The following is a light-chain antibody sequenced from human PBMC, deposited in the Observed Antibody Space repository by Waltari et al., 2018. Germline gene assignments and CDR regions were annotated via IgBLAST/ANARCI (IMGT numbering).Light chain of an antibody. J-gene: IGLJ3*02. Sequence: QSALTQPASVSGSPGQSITISCPGTSSDLGGHNYFSWYQQHPGKAPKLVIFEVTTRPSGVSNRFSGSKSGNTASLTISGLQAEDEADYYCTSYTTSVTWVFGGGTKVTVL. CDR1: SSDLGGHNY. CDR2: EVT. V-gene: IGLV2-14*01. CDR3: TSYTTSVTWV.